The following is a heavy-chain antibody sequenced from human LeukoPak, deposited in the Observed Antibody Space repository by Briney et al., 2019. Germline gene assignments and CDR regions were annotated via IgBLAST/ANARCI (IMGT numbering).Heavy chain of an antibody. CDR3: TRDKGTGYSRY. CDR2: IRSKAYGGTT. CDR1: GFTFGDYA. D-gene: IGHD6-13*01. Sequence: PGGSLRLSCTASGFTFGDYAMSWVRQAPGKGLEWVGFIRSKAYGGTTEYAASVKGRFTISRDDSKSIAYLQMNSLKTEDTAVYYCTRDKGTGYSRYWGQGTLVTVSS. V-gene: IGHV3-49*04. J-gene: IGHJ4*02.